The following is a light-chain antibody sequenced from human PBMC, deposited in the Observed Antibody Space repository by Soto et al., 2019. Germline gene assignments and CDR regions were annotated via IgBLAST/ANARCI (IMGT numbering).Light chain of an antibody. Sequence: QSALTQPASVSGSPGQSITISCTGTSSDVGRYNLVSWYQQHPGKAPKLMIYEVSKRPSGVSNRFSGSKSGNTASLTISGLQAEEEADYYCCSYAGSSTFVFGTGTQLTVL. CDR2: EVS. J-gene: IGLJ1*01. CDR3: CSYAGSSTFV. CDR1: SSDVGRYNL. V-gene: IGLV2-23*02.